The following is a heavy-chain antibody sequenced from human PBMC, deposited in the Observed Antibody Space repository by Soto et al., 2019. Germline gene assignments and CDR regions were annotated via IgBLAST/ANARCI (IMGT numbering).Heavy chain of an antibody. CDR1: GGTFSSYA. J-gene: IGHJ6*02. V-gene: IGHV1-69*12. CDR2: IIPIFGTA. Sequence: QVQLVQSGAEVKKPGSSVKVSCKASGGTFSSYAISWVRQAPGQGLEWMGGIIPIFGTANYAQKFQGRVTITADESTSTAYMALSSLRSEDTSVYYCARDRYYYGNTDYYGMDVGGQGTTVTVSS. CDR3: ARDRYYYGNTDYYGMDV. D-gene: IGHD3-10*01.